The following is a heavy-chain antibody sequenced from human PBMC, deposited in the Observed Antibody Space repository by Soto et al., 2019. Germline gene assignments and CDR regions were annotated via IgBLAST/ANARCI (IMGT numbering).Heavy chain of an antibody. CDR3: ARDAPPFGY. J-gene: IGHJ4*02. CDR1: GYTFTSYG. CDR2: ISAYNGNT. Sequence: QVQLVQSGAEVKKPGASVKVSCKASGYTFTSYGISWVRQAPGQGLEWMGWISAYNGNTNYPQQLQGRVTMTTDTPTSPAYMELRSLRPADTAVYYCARDAPPFGYWGQGTLVTVSS. V-gene: IGHV1-18*01. D-gene: IGHD3-10*01.